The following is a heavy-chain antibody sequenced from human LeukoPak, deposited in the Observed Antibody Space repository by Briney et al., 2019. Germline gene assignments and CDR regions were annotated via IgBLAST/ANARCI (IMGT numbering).Heavy chain of an antibody. V-gene: IGHV4-59*08. J-gene: IGHJ4*02. CDR1: GGSINSDY. CDR2: MYHYGGT. Sequence: SETLSLTCSVSGGSINSDYWNWTRQPPGKGLEWIGYMYHYGGTNYNPSLKSRVTISVDTSKNQFSLKLSSVTAADTAVYYCARQNSGYYFDYWGQGTLVTVSS. CDR3: ARQNSGYYFDY. D-gene: IGHD2-21*01.